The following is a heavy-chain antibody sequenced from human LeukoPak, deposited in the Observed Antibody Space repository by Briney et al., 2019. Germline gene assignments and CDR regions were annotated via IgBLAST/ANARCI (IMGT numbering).Heavy chain of an antibody. Sequence: QPGGSLRLSCAASGFTFSSYAMSWVRQAPGKGLEWVANIKQDGSEKYYVDSVRGRFTISRDNAKNSLYLQMNSLRAEETAVYYCARGRAGTFDYWGQGTLVTVSS. CDR2: IKQDGSEK. D-gene: IGHD6-19*01. V-gene: IGHV3-7*04. CDR3: ARGRAGTFDY. J-gene: IGHJ4*02. CDR1: GFTFSSYA.